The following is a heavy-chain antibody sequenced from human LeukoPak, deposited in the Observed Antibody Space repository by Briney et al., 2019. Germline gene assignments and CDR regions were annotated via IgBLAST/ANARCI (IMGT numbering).Heavy chain of an antibody. D-gene: IGHD5-18*01. CDR3: ARHRGTMVTFGYYYYYMDV. Sequence: PGGSLRLSCAASGFTFSSYAMHWVRQAPGKGLEYVSAISSNGGSTYYANSVKGRFTISRDNAKNSLYLQMNSLRAEDTALYYCARHRGTMVTFGYYYYYMDVWGKGTTVTISS. CDR1: GFTFSSYA. CDR2: ISSNGGST. V-gene: IGHV3-64*01. J-gene: IGHJ6*03.